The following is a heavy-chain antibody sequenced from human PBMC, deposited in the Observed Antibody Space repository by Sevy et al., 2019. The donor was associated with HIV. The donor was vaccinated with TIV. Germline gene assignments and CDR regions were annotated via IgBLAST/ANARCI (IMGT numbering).Heavy chain of an antibody. CDR1: GLTFNNAW. V-gene: IGHV3-15*01. D-gene: IGHD3-9*01. CDR3: ATAPGYYDSAPFDY. J-gene: IGHJ4*02. CDR2: IKSKIDGETT. Sequence: GGSLRLSCAVSGLTFNNAWMNWVRQAPGTGLQWVGLIKSKIDGETTDYAAPVKGRFTISRDDSKNTRFLQMNSLKIEDTAVYYCATAPGYYDSAPFDYWGPGTLVTVSS.